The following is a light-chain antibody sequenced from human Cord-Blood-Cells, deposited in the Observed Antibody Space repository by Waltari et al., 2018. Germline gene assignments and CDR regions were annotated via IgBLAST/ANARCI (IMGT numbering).Light chain of an antibody. CDR2: AAS. J-gene: IGKJ3*01. CDR3: QKYNSALFT. V-gene: IGKV1-27*01. CDR1: QGISNY. Sequence: DIQMTQSPSSLSASVGDXVXXTCRASQGISNYLAWYQQKPGKVPKLLIYAASTLQSGVPSRFSGSGSGTDFTLTISSLQPEDVATYYCQKYNSALFTFGPGTKVDIK.